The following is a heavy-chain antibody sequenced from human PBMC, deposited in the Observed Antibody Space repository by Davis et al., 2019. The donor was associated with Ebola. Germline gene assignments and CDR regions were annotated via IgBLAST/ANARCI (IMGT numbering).Heavy chain of an antibody. V-gene: IGHV3-21*01. D-gene: IGHD4/OR15-4a*01. CDR1: GFTFSSYS. CDR3: ARKYGDYYYYGMDV. J-gene: IGHJ6*02. Sequence: GESLKISCAASGFTFSSYSMNWVRQAPGKGLEWVSSISSSSSYIYYADSVKGRFTISRDNAKNSLYLQMNSLRAEDTAVYYCARKYGDYYYYGMDVWGQGTTVTVSS. CDR2: ISSSSSYI.